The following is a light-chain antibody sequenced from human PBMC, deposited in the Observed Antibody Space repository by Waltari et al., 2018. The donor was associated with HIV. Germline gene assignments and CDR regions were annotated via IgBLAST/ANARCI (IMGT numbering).Light chain of an antibody. CDR3: QTWGAGIVV. V-gene: IGLV4-69*01. J-gene: IGLJ2*01. CDR1: SGHTTYA. Sequence: QVVLTQSPSASASLGASVKITCTLSSGHTTYAIAWHQQQPEKGPRFLMKVNSDGSLTKGDEIPDRFSGSASGPERSLTSSSLQSEDEGDYYCQTWGAGIVVFGGGTKLSVL. CDR2: VNSDGSL.